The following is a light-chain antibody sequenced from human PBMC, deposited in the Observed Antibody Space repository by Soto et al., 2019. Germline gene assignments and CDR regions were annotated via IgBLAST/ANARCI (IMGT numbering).Light chain of an antibody. J-gene: IGKJ1*01. V-gene: IGKV1-39*01. CDR1: QNIRSY. CDR2: AAS. CDR3: QLSDSTWT. Sequence: DIQMTQSPSSLSASIGDRVTITCRASQNIRSYLKWYQQKPGKAPKLLIHAASSLQSGVPSRFSGSGSGTDFTLTISSLQPEDFAAYYCQLSDSTWTFGQGTKV.